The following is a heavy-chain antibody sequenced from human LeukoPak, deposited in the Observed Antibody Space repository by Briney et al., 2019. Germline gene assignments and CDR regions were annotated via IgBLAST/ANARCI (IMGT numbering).Heavy chain of an antibody. Sequence: PGGSLRLSCAASGFTFSRYSMNWVSQVPGKGLEWVASISSASTFIYSADSVKGRFTISRDTAKNSLFLQMNSLRAEDTAIYYCARDYFATSDDPQTYYYYFLDVWGKGTTVTVSS. D-gene: IGHD3-22*01. J-gene: IGHJ6*03. CDR1: GFTFSRYS. V-gene: IGHV3-21*01. CDR2: ISSASTFI. CDR3: ARDYFATSDDPQTYYYYFLDV.